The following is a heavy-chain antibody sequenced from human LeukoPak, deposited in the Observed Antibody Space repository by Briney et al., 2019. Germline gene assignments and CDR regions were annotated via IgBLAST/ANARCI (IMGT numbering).Heavy chain of an antibody. CDR1: GFTFCYFW. J-gene: IGHJ4*02. Sequence: GGSLRLSCAASGFTFCYFWMSWVRQAPGKGLEWVANINLDGSERHYVDSVKGRFTISRDNARKSLYLQMNSLRDEDTSVYYCARDNVGATPFDYWGQGTLVTVSS. V-gene: IGHV3-7*05. CDR3: ARDNVGATPFDY. D-gene: IGHD1-26*01. CDR2: INLDGSER.